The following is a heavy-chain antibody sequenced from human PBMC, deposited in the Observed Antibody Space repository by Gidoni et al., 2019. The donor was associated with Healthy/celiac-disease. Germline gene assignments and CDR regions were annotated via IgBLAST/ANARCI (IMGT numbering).Heavy chain of an antibody. J-gene: IGHJ6*02. D-gene: IGHD3-16*01. Sequence: QVQLQESGPGLVKPSETLSLTCTVSGGTISSYYWSWIRQPPGNGLEWIGYIYYSGSTNYNPSLKSRVTISVDTSKNQFSLKLSSVTAADTAVYYCAIWGDFRYYGMDVWGQGTTVTVSS. CDR3: AIWGDFRYYGMDV. CDR2: IYYSGST. CDR1: GGTISSYY. V-gene: IGHV4-59*01.